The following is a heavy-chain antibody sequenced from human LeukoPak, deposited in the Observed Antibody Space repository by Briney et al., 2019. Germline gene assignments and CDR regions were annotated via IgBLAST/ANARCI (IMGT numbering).Heavy chain of an antibody. Sequence: GGSLRLSCAASGFTFSSYAMRWVRQAPGKGLEWVSALSGSGGSTYYADYVKGRFTISRDNSKNTLYLQMNSLRAEDTAVYYCATLRRTMIVVVREDYWGQGTLVTVSS. CDR2: LSGSGGST. CDR1: GFTFSSYA. CDR3: ATLRRTMIVVVREDY. D-gene: IGHD3-22*01. J-gene: IGHJ4*02. V-gene: IGHV3-23*01.